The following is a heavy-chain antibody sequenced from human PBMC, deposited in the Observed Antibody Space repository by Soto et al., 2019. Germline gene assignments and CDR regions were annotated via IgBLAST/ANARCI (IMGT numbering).Heavy chain of an antibody. CDR3: ARGRKWLGKYFDY. CDR2: INHSGST. D-gene: IGHD6-19*01. Sequence: LSLTCAVYGGSFSGYYWSWIRQPPGKGLEWIGEINHSGSTNYNPSLKSRVTISVDTSKNQFSLKLSSVTAADTAVYYCARGRKWLGKYFDYWGQGTLVTVSS. J-gene: IGHJ4*02. V-gene: IGHV4-34*01. CDR1: GGSFSGYY.